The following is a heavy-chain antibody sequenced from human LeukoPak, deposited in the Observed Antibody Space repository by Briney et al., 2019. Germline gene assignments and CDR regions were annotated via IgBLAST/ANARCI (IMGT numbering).Heavy chain of an antibody. Sequence: PGGSLRLSCAASGFTFSSYGMHWVRQAPGKGLEWVAVISYDGSNKYYADSVKGRFTISRDNSKNTLYLQMNSLRAEDTAEYYCAKEPTFDYWGQGTLVTVSS. J-gene: IGHJ4*02. V-gene: IGHV3-30*18. CDR1: GFTFSSYG. CDR3: AKEPTFDY. D-gene: IGHD2/OR15-2a*01. CDR2: ISYDGSNK.